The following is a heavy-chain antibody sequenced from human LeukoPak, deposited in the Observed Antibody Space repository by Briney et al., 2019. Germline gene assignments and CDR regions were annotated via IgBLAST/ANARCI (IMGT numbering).Heavy chain of an antibody. CDR2: IYYSGST. D-gene: IGHD5-12*01. V-gene: IGHV4-59*01. CDR1: GGSMSSYY. CDR3: ARHSGVSFLNY. J-gene: IGHJ4*02. Sequence: SETLSLTCTVSGGSMSSYYWSWIRQPPGKGLEWIGHIYYSGSTNYNPSLKSRVTISVDTSKNQFSLKLSSVTAADTAVYYCARHSGVSFLNYWGQGTLVTVSS.